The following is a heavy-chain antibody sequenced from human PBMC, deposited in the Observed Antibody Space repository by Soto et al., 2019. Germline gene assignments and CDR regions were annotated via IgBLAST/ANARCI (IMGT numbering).Heavy chain of an antibody. V-gene: IGHV4-39*01. CDR1: GGNIISSSYY. Sequence: TSETHSHTSTVSGGNIISSSYYWGWIRQPPGKGLEWIGSIYYSGSTYYNPSLKSRVTISVDTSKNQFSLKLSSVTAADTAVYYCARRQSSSWYGLWGQGTLVTVSS. J-gene: IGHJ4*02. D-gene: IGHD6-13*01. CDR3: ARRQSSSWYGL. CDR2: IYYSGST.